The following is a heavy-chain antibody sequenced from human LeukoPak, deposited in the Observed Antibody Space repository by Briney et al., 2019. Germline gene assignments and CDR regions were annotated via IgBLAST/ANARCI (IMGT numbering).Heavy chain of an antibody. D-gene: IGHD3-9*01. CDR2: IFYSGST. CDR3: ARAPWIRYFDRVAFDI. J-gene: IGHJ3*02. V-gene: IGHV4-39*07. Sequence: PSETLSLTCTVSGGSISTSNYYWGWVRQPPGKGLEWIGNIFYSGSTYYSPSLKSRVTISLDTSRNQFSLKLNSVTAADTAVYYCARAPWIRYFDRVAFDIWGQGTMVTVSS. CDR1: GGSISTSNYY.